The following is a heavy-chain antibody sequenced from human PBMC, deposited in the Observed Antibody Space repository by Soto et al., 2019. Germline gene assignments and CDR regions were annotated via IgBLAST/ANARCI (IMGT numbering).Heavy chain of an antibody. CDR3: ARVWGCAFDF. CDR1: GGAISSYY. Sequence: SDTLSLTFTVSGGAISSYYWSWIRQPPGKGLEWIGYIYYSGSTKYNPSLKSRVTISVDTSKNRFSLRLSSVTAADTAVYYCARVWGCAFDFWGQGTMVSVSS. J-gene: IGHJ3*01. D-gene: IGHD7-27*01. V-gene: IGHV4-59*01. CDR2: IYYSGST.